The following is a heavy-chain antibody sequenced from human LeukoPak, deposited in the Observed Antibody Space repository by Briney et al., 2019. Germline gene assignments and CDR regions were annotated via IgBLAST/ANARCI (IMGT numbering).Heavy chain of an antibody. CDR3: ARGSSSWYLAYYFDY. V-gene: IGHV1-2*02. CDR2: INPNSGGT. J-gene: IGHJ4*02. Sequence: ASVKVSCKAPGYTFTGYYMHWVRQAPGQGLEWMGWINPNSGGTNYAQKFQGRVTMTRDTSISTAYMELSRLRSDDTAVYYCARGSSSWYLAYYFDYWGQGTLVTVSS. CDR1: GYTFTGYY. D-gene: IGHD6-13*01.